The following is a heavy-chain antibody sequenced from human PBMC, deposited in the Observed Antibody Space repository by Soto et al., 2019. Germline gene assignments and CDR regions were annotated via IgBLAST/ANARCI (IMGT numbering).Heavy chain of an antibody. CDR3: ARDPCIGTTCYRDY. CDR2: IIPIFGTA. J-gene: IGHJ4*02. D-gene: IGHD2-2*01. Sequence: QVQLVQSGAEVKKPGSSVKVSCKASGGTFTSYAISWVRQAPGQGLEWMGGIIPIFGTANYAQKFQGRVTITADESTSTAHMELSGLSSEGTAVYYCARDPCIGTTCYRDYWGQGPLVTVSS. CDR1: GGTFTSYA. V-gene: IGHV1-69*12.